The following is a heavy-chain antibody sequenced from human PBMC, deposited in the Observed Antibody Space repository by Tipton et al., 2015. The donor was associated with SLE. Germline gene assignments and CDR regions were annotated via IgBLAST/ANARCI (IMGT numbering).Heavy chain of an antibody. Sequence: TLSLTCAVYGGSFSGYYWSWIRQPPGKGLEWIGEINHSGSTNYNPSLKSRVTISVDTSKNQLSLKLSSVTAADTAVYYCARVISSSRWFDPWGQGTLLTVSS. CDR2: INHSGST. V-gene: IGHV4-34*01. J-gene: IGHJ5*02. D-gene: IGHD6-6*01. CDR1: GGSFSGYY. CDR3: ARVISSSRWFDP.